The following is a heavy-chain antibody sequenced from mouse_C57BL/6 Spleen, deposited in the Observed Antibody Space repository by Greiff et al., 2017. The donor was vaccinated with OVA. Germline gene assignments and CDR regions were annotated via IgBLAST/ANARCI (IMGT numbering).Heavy chain of an antibody. J-gene: IGHJ4*01. D-gene: IGHD4-1*02. V-gene: IGHV5-16*01. CDR3: ARDRQLGRGYAMDY. CDR2: INYDGSST. Sequence: EVQLVESEGGLVQPGSSMKLSCTASGFTFSDYYMAWVRQVPEKGLEWVANINYDGSSTYYLDSLKSRFIISRDNAKNILYLQMSSLKSEDTATYYCARDRQLGRGYAMDYWGQGTSVTVSS. CDR1: GFTFSDYY.